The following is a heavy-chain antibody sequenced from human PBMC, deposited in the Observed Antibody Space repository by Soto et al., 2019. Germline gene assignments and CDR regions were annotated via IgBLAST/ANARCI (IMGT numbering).Heavy chain of an antibody. D-gene: IGHD1-1*01. CDR3: ASHASGIGTTNAFDI. CDR2: IYYSGST. CDR1: GGSISSGGYY. V-gene: IGHV4-31*03. Sequence: SETLSLTCTVSGGSISSGGYYWSWIRQHPGKGLEWIGYIYYSGSTYYNPSLKSRVTISVDTSKNQLSLKLSSVTAADTAVYYCASHASGIGTTNAFDIWGQGTKVTLSS. J-gene: IGHJ3*02.